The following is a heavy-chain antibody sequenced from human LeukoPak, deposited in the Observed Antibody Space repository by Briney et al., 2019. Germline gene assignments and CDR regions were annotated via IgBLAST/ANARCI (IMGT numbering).Heavy chain of an antibody. CDR2: ISVYNGNI. J-gene: IGHJ3*02. V-gene: IGHV1-18*01. CDR3: ARDREYCSSTSCYMRSWSHAFDI. CDR1: GYTFSTYG. D-gene: IGHD2-2*02. Sequence: ASVKVSCKASGYTFSTYGISWVRQAPGQGLEWMGWISVYNGNINYAQKLQGRVTMTTDTSTSTAYMELRSLRSDDTAVYYCARDREYCSSTSCYMRSWSHAFDIWGQGTMVTVSS.